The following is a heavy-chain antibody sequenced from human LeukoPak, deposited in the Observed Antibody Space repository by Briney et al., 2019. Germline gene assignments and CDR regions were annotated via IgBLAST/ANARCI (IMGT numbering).Heavy chain of an antibody. CDR2: INPNSGGT. V-gene: IGHV1-2*02. Sequence: ASVKVSCKASGYTFTGYYMHWVRQAPGQGLEWMGWINPNSGGTNYAQKFQGRVTMTRDTSISTAYMELSRLRSDVTAVYYCAVTTVTTVGYFQHWGQGTLVTVSS. CDR3: AVTTVTTVGYFQH. J-gene: IGHJ1*01. CDR1: GYTFTGYY. D-gene: IGHD4-11*01.